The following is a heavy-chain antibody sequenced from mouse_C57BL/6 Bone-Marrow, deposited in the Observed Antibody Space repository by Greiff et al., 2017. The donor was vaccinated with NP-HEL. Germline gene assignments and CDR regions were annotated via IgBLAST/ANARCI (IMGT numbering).Heavy chain of an antibody. D-gene: IGHD1-1*01. V-gene: IGHV1-4*01. Sequence: VKLMESGAELARPGASVKMSCKASGYTFTSYTMHWVKQRPGQGLEWIGYINPSSGYTKYNQKFKDKATLTADKSSSTAYMQLSSLTSEDSAVYYCAGYCYYGSSSFDYWGQGNTLTVSS. J-gene: IGHJ2*01. CDR1: GYTFTSYT. CDR2: INPSSGYT. CDR3: AGYCYYGSSSFDY.